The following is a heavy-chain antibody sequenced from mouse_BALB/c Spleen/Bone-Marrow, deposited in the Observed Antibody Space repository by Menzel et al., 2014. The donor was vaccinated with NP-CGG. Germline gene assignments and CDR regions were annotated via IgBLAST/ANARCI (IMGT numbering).Heavy chain of an antibody. CDR3: MRYDGYYWYFDV. V-gene: IGHV11-2*02. J-gene: IGHJ1*01. D-gene: IGHD2-3*01. CDR2: INSDGSAI. Sequence: EVKLMESGGGLVQPGGSRGLSCERSGFTFSGFWMSWVRQTPGKTLEWIGDINSDGSAINYAPSIKDRFTIFRDNDKSTLYLQMSNVRSEDTATYFCMRYDGYYWYFDVWGAGTTVTVSS. CDR1: GFTFSGFW.